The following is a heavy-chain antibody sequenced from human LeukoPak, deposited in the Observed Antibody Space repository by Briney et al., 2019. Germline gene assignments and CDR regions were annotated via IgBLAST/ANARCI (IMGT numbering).Heavy chain of an antibody. V-gene: IGHV4-59*01. D-gene: IGHD6-6*01. CDR1: GGSIQNYY. CDR3: AKNTWAAQDAFDI. CDR2: IYHSGST. Sequence: SETLSLTCAVSGGSIQNYYWNWIRQPPGKGLEWIGYIYHSGSTNYNPSLKSRVTISVDTSKNHFSLKLTSVTAADTAVYYCAKNTWAAQDAFDIWGQGTMVTVSS. J-gene: IGHJ3*02.